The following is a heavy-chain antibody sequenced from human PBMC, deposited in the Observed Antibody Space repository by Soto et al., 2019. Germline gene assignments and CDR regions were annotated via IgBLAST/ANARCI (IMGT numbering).Heavy chain of an antibody. CDR2: IFSSDSSA. Sequence: PXESLKMSYKASGFTFSSYSLGWVRHMPGKGLQWMGNIFSSDSSAKYSPSFVGQVTISVDRSINTAYLQWSSLKASDTAIYYCGTWRGSSWFDYWGPGTLVTVSS. V-gene: IGHV5-51*01. D-gene: IGHD2-2*01. J-gene: IGHJ4*02. CDR1: GFTFSSYS. CDR3: GTWRGSSWFDY.